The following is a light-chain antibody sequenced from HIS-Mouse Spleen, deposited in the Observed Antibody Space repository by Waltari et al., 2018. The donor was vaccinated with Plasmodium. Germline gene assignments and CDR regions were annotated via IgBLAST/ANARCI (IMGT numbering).Light chain of an antibody. V-gene: IGLV3-10*01. J-gene: IGLJ3*02. Sequence: SYELTQPPSVSVSPGQTARITCSGDALPKKYAYWYQQKSGQAPVLVIYEDSKRPSGIPERFSGSSSETMCTLTISGAQVEDEADYYCYSTDSSGNHRVFGGGTKLTVL. CDR3: YSTDSSGNHRV. CDR2: EDS. CDR1: ALPKKY.